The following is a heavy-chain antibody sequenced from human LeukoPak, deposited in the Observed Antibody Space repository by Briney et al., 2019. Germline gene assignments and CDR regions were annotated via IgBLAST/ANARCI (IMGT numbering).Heavy chain of an antibody. D-gene: IGHD5-12*01. Sequence: ASVKVSCNASGYTFTSYGISWVRQAPGQGLEWMGWISAYNGNTNYAQKLQGRVTMTTDTSTSTAYMELRSLRSDDTAVYYCARGSARRGYSGYDLEIGYWGQGTLVTVSS. V-gene: IGHV1-18*01. CDR3: ARGSARRGYSGYDLEIGY. CDR1: GYTFTSYG. J-gene: IGHJ4*02. CDR2: ISAYNGNT.